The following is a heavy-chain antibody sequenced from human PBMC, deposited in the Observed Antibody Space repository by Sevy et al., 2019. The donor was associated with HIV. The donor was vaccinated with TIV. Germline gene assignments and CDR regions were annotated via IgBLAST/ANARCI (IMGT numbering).Heavy chain of an antibody. CDR3: AKAPFYGFWSGYYAFYGMDV. V-gene: IGHV3-23*01. D-gene: IGHD3-3*01. CDR2: ISGDNST. J-gene: IGHJ6*02. Sequence: GWSLRLSCGASGFTFSSYAMSWVRQAPGKGLEWVSSISGDNSTYYADSVEGRFTISRDNSQNTLYLQMNSLRAEDTAVYYCAKAPFYGFWSGYYAFYGMDVWGQGTTVTVSS. CDR1: GFTFSSYA.